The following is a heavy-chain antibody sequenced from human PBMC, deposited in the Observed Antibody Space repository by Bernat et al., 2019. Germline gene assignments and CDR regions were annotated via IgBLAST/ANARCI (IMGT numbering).Heavy chain of an antibody. CDR1: GGSVSSSSYY. J-gene: IGHJ5*02. V-gene: IGHV4-39*01. CDR3: ARHYSTGVPGIAAVNPKFDP. Sequence: QLQLQESGPRLVKPSETLSLTCTVSGGSVSSSSYYWAWIRQPPGKGLEWIGSSFYSGSTYYNPSLKSRVTISVDTSKNQFSLKLSSVTAADTAVYYCARHYSTGVPGIAAVNPKFDPWGQGTPVTVSS. D-gene: IGHD6-13*01. CDR2: SFYSGST.